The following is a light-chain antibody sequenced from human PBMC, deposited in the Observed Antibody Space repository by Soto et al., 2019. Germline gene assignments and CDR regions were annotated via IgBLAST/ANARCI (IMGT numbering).Light chain of an antibody. Sequence: EIVLTQSPATLSLSPGERATLSCRASQSVRSYLAWYQQKHGQAPRLLIYDASNRATGIPARFCGGGSGTDFTLTIISLEPEDFAVYYCQQRSNWPPTFGQGTKLEIK. J-gene: IGKJ2*01. CDR2: DAS. V-gene: IGKV3-11*01. CDR3: QQRSNWPPT. CDR1: QSVRSY.